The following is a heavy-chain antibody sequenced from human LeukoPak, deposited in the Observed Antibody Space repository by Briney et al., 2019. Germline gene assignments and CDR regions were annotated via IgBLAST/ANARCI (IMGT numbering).Heavy chain of an antibody. Sequence: KASETLFLTCTVSGGSISSYYWSWIRQPPGKGLEWIGYIYYSGSTNYNPSLKSRVTISVDTSKNQFSLKLSSVTAADTAVYYCARGEIQLWLLVGAFDIWGQGTMVTVSS. V-gene: IGHV4-59*01. D-gene: IGHD5-18*01. CDR2: IYYSGST. CDR3: ARGEIQLWLLVGAFDI. J-gene: IGHJ3*02. CDR1: GGSISSYY.